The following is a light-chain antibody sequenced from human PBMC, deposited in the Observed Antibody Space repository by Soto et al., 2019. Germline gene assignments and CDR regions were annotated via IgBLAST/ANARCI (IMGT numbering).Light chain of an antibody. Sequence: DIQMTQSPSTLSASVGDGVTITCRASQSISTWLAWYQQKPGKAPKLLLYKASNLETGVPLRFSGSGSGTEFTLTINSLQPDDFATYYCQQYNSYPRTFGQGTKVEIK. V-gene: IGKV1-5*03. CDR2: KAS. CDR1: QSISTW. J-gene: IGKJ1*01. CDR3: QQYNSYPRT.